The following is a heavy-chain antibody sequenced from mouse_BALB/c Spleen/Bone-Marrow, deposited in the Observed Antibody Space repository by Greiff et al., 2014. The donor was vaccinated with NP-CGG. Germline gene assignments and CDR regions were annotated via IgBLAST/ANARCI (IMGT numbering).Heavy chain of an antibody. J-gene: IGHJ4*01. CDR3: VRENYDYDGDAMDY. Sequence: VQLQQSAAELARPGASVKMSCKTSGYTFTYYTMHWVKQRPGQGLDWIGNINPSSGYTEYNQKFKDKTTLTTDKSSSTAYLQLSSLTSEDSAVYYCVRENYDYDGDAMDYWGQGTLVTVSS. V-gene: IGHV1-4*02. CDR1: GYTFTYYT. D-gene: IGHD2-4*01. CDR2: INPSSGYT.